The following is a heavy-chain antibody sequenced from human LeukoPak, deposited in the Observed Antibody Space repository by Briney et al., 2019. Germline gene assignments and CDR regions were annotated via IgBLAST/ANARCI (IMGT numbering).Heavy chain of an antibody. V-gene: IGHV4-34*01. CDR2: INHSGST. CDR3: ARDYYDSSGYYSHFDY. J-gene: IGHJ4*02. Sequence: SETLSLTCAVYGGSFSGYYWSWIRQPPGKGLEWIGEINHSGSTNYNPSLKSRVTISVDTSKNQFSLKLSSVTAADTAVYYCARDYYDSSGYYSHFDYWGQGTLVTVSS. CDR1: GGSFSGYY. D-gene: IGHD3-22*01.